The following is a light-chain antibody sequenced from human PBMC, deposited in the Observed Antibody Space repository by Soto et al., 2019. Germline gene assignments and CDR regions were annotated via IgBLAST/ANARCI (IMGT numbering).Light chain of an antibody. CDR3: LQYNGYYRT. CDR1: QSVSNNY. Sequence: EIVLTQSPGTLSLSPGERATLSCRASQSVSNNYLASYQQKPGQAPRPLIYGASNRATGTPDRFSGSGSGTTFTLTISSLQSDDFATYYCLQYNGYYRTFGQGTKVDIK. V-gene: IGKV3-20*01. CDR2: GAS. J-gene: IGKJ1*01.